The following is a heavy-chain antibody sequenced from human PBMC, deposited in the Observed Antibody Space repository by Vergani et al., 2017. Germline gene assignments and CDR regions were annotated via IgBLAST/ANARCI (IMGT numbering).Heavy chain of an antibody. CDR1: GFTFSSHA. Sequence: EVQLLQSEGAVVQPGGSLRLSCVASGFTFSSHAMSWVRQGHGQGLEWVSSIKNTGDSTHYADSVKGRFTISRDNSKNTLYLQMNSLRVEDTAVYYCAKANPRNSGYDYLYYYHAMYVWGQGTTVTVSS. V-gene: IGHV3-23*01. CDR2: IKNTGDST. D-gene: IGHD5-12*01. J-gene: IGHJ6*02. CDR3: AKANPRNSGYDYLYYYHAMYV.